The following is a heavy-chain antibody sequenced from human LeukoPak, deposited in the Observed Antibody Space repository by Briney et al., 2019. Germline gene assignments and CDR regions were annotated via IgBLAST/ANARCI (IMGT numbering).Heavy chain of an antibody. J-gene: IGHJ5*02. V-gene: IGHV3-30*07. CDR3: ARGGLGAAGTGWFDP. D-gene: IGHD6-13*01. CDR1: GFTFSSYA. CDR2: ISYDGSNK. Sequence: GGCLRLSCAASGFTFSSYAMHWVRQAPGKGLEWVAVISYDGSNKYYADSVKGRFTISRDNSKNTLYLQMNSLRAEDTAVYYCARGGLGAAGTGWFDPWGQGTLVTVSS.